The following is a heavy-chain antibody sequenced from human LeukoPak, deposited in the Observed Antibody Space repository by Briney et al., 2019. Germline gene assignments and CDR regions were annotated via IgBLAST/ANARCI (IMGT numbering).Heavy chain of an antibody. V-gene: IGHV3-21*01. D-gene: IGHD6-13*01. J-gene: IGHJ4*02. CDR2: ISGSYTYI. CDR3: ARESIAAAGLSLDY. Sequence: PGGSLRLSCAASEFTFSMYGMNWVRQAPGKGLEWVSSISGSYTYIAYADSVKGRFTISRDNAKNSLYLQMNSLRAEDTAVYYCARESIAAAGLSLDYWGQGTLVTVSS. CDR1: EFTFSMYG.